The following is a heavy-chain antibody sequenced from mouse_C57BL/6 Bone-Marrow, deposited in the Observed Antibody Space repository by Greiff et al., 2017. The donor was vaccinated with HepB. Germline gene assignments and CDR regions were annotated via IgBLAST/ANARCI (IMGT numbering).Heavy chain of an antibody. CDR3: TRERDIYYDYVWYFDV. Sequence: EVMLVESGEGLVKPGGSLKLSCAASGFTFSSYAMSWVRQTPEKRLEWVAYISSGGDYIYYADTVKGRFTISRDNARNTLYLQMSSLKSEDTAMYYCTRERDIYYDYVWYFDVWGTGTTVTVSS. CDR2: ISSGGDYI. D-gene: IGHD2-4*01. V-gene: IGHV5-9-1*02. CDR1: GFTFSSYA. J-gene: IGHJ1*03.